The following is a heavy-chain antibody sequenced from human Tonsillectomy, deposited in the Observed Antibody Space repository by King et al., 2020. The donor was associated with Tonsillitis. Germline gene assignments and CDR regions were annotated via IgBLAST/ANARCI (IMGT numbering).Heavy chain of an antibody. CDR2: ITTTNSE. V-gene: IGHV3-48*02. J-gene: IGHJ4*02. CDR3: ASDPIGATQV. Sequence: VQLVESGGGLVQPGGSLRLSCIASGFTFSRPNMHWVRQAPGKGLEWVSYITTTNSEYYAESVKGRFTISRDKAKNSLYLQMNSLRDEDTAVYYCASDPIGATQVWGQGTLVTVSS. D-gene: IGHD1-26*01. CDR1: GFTFSRPN.